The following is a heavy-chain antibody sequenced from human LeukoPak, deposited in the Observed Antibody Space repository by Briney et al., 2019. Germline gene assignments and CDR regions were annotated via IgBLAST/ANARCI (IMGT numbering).Heavy chain of an antibody. J-gene: IGHJ4*02. CDR2: VSYDGSTK. Sequence: PGGSLRLSCEASGVTFSSYGMHWVRQAPGKGLEWVAVVSYDGSTKYYADSVKGRFTISRDTAKNTLYLQMNSLRPEDSAVYYCARDDTYGSGTKDWGQGTLVTVSS. CDR1: GVTFSSYG. D-gene: IGHD3-10*01. V-gene: IGHV3-30*03. CDR3: ARDDTYGSGTKD.